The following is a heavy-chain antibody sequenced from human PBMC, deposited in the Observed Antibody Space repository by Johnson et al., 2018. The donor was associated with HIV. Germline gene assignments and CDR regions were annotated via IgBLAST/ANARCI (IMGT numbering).Heavy chain of an antibody. Sequence: VQVVESGGGVVQPGRSLRLSCAASGFTFSSYAMHWVRQAPGKGLEWVAVISYDGTNETHADSVRGRFTISRDNSKRTLYLQMNSLRAEDTAVYYCARASLYAGGAFDIWGQGTMVTVSS. CDR1: GFTFSSYA. J-gene: IGHJ3*02. D-gene: IGHD3-16*02. CDR3: ARASLYAGGAFDI. V-gene: IGHV3-30*04. CDR2: ISYDGTNE.